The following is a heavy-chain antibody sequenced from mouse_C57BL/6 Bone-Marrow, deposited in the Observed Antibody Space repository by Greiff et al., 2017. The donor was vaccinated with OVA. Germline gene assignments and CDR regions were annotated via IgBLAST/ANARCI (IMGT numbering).Heavy chain of an antibody. Sequence: EVKLVESGGDLVKPGGSLKLSCAASGFTFSSYGMSWVRQTPDKRLEWVATISSGGSYTYYPDSVKGRFTISRDNAKNTLYLQMSSLKSEDTAMYYCARPIGNYAMDYWGQGTSVTVSS. CDR2: ISSGGSYT. J-gene: IGHJ4*01. D-gene: IGHD2-14*01. V-gene: IGHV5-6*01. CDR1: GFTFSSYG. CDR3: ARPIGNYAMDY.